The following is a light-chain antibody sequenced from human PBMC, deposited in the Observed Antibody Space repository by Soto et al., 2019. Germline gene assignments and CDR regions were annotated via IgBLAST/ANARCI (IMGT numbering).Light chain of an antibody. CDR1: QSVSSD. CDR3: QQYGVSPT. CDR2: DAS. V-gene: IGKV3-11*01. J-gene: IGKJ4*01. Sequence: EIVLTQSPATLSLSPGERATFSCRASQSVSSDLVWYQQKPGQAPRLLIYDASNRATGIPARFSGSGSGTDFTLTISSLEPEDFAVYYCQQYGVSPTFGGGTKVEIK.